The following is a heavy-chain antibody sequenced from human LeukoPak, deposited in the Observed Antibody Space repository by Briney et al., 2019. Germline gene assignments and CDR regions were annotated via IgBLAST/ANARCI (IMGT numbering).Heavy chain of an antibody. V-gene: IGHV6-1*01. CDR2: TYYRSKWYN. J-gene: IGHJ6*03. CDR1: GDSVSSNSAA. CDR3: ARSWIADYYYYYYMDV. D-gene: IGHD2-21*01. Sequence: SQTLSLTCAISGDSVSSNSAAWNWIRQSPSRGLEWLGRTYYRSKWYNDYAVSVKSRITINPDTSKNQFSLQLNSVTPEDTAVYYCARSWIADYYYYYYMDVWGKGTTVTVSS.